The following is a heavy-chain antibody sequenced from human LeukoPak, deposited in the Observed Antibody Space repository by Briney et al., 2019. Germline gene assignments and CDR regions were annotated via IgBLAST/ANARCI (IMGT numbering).Heavy chain of an antibody. CDR2: IYDSGSP. J-gene: IGHJ5*02. CDR3: ARHYGP. V-gene: IGHV4-39*01. CDR1: GGSIRSSYYY. Sequence: LETLSLTCTVSGGSIRSSYYYSGCIRHPPGKWLEWIGSIYDSGSPDSSPSINSQVTISVDTSKNQFALKLNSVTAADTAVYDFARHYGPWGQGTLVTVSS. D-gene: IGHD3-10*01.